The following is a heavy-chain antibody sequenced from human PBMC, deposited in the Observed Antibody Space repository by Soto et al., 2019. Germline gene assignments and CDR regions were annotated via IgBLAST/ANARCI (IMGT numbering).Heavy chain of an antibody. CDR2: SNHSGSI. J-gene: IGHJ6*02. D-gene: IGHD3-3*01. CDR3: ARGRFWSGDYKGPTYYGMDV. V-gene: IGHV4-34*01. CDR1: GGSFSGYY. Sequence: QVQLQQWGAGLLKPSATLSLNCAVYGGSFSGYYWSCIRQPPRKGLEWIGESNHSGSINYNPSLKSRVTISQDTAKHQSSLTLSSVTAADTAVYYCARGRFWSGDYKGPTYYGMDVCGQGTTVTVSS.